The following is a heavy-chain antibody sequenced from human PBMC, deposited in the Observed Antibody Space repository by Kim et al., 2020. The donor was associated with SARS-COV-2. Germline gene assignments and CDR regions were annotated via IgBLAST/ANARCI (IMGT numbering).Heavy chain of an antibody. CDR2: IYYSGST. V-gene: IGHV4-39*01. J-gene: IGHJ5*02. CDR3: ARHEPGYSYGFWGDVGWFDP. D-gene: IGHD5-18*01. CDR1: GGSISSSSYY. Sequence: SETLSLTCTVSGGSISSSSYYWGWIRQPPGKGLEWIGSIYYSGSTYYNPSLKSRVTISVDTSKNQFSLKLSSVTAADTAVYYCARHEPGYSYGFWGDVGWFDPWGQGTLVTVSS.